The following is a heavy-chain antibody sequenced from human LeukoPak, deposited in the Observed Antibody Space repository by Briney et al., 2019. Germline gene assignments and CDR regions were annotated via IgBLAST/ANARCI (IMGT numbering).Heavy chain of an antibody. CDR3: ARDIGWSSSWYSGY. Sequence: GGSLRLSCAASGFTFSSYAMHWVRQAPGKGLEWVAVISYDGSNKYYADSVKGRFTISRDNSKNTLYLQMNSLRAEDTAVYYCARDIGWSSSWYSGYWGQGTLVTVSS. J-gene: IGHJ4*02. D-gene: IGHD6-13*01. CDR2: ISYDGSNK. V-gene: IGHV3-30-3*01. CDR1: GFTFSSYA.